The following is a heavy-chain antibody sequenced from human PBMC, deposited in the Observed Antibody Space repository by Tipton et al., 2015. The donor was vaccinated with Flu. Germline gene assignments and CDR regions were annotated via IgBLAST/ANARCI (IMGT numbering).Heavy chain of an antibody. V-gene: IGHV4-31*02. J-gene: IGHJ3*02. CDR3: ARDMGLDCTNGVCYRSGWYIRAFDI. D-gene: IGHD2-8*01. CDR2: IYYSGST. CDR1: GGSISSGGYY. Sequence: LRLSCTVSGGSISSGGYYRSWIRQHPGKGLEWIGYIYYSGSTYYNPSLKSRVTISVDTSKNQFSLKLSSVTAADTAVYYCARDMGLDCTNGVCYRSGWYIRAFDIWGQGTMVTVSS.